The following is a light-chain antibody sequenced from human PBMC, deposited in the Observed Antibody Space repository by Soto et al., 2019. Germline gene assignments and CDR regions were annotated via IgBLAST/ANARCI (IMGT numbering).Light chain of an antibody. CDR1: QSVSGTY. J-gene: IGKJ1*01. V-gene: IGKV3-20*01. Sequence: EIVLTQSPGTVSLSPGERATLSWRASQSVSGTYLVWFQQKPGQAPRLLIYGASTRAAGIPDRFSGSGSGTDFTLTISILEPEDFAVYYCQQYGSSGTFGQGTKVDI. CDR2: GAS. CDR3: QQYGSSGT.